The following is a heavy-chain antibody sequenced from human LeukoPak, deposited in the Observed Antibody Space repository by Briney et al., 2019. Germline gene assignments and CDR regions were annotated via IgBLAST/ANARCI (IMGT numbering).Heavy chain of an antibody. CDR3: ARAAMVSCMDV. CDR2: IYHSGST. Sequence: SETLSLTCTVSGYSISSGYYWGWIRQPPGKGLEWIGSIYHSGSTYYNPSLKSRVTISVDTSKNQFSLKLSSVTAADTAVYYCARAAMVSCMDVWGQGTTVTVSS. J-gene: IGHJ6*02. CDR1: GYSISSGYY. V-gene: IGHV4-38-2*02. D-gene: IGHD5-18*01.